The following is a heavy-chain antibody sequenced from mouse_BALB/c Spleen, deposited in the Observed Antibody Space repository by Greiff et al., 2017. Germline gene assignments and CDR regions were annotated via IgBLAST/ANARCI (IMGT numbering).Heavy chain of an antibody. V-gene: IGHV14-3*02. D-gene: IGHD1-1*01. CDR1: GFNIKDTY. Sequence: EVKLMESGAELVKPGASVKLSCTASGFNIKDTYMHWVKQRPEQGLEWIGRIDPANGNTKYDPKFQGKATITADTSSNTAYLQLSSLTSEDTAVYYCARGPNYYGSRGHYFDYWGQGTTLTVSS. CDR2: IDPANGNT. CDR3: ARGPNYYGSRGHYFDY. J-gene: IGHJ2*01.